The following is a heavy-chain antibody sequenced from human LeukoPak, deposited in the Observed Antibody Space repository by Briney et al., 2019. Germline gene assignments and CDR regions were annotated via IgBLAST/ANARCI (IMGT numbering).Heavy chain of an antibody. CDR2: IYSGGST. CDR1: GFTVSSNY. Sequence: PGGSLRLSCAASGFTVSSNYMSWVRQAPGKGLEWVSVIYSGGSTYYADSVKGRFTISRDNSENTLYLQMNSLRAEDTAVYYCARDGSIAARSVYLDYWGQGTLVTVSS. D-gene: IGHD6-6*01. V-gene: IGHV3-66*02. CDR3: ARDGSIAARSVYLDY. J-gene: IGHJ4*02.